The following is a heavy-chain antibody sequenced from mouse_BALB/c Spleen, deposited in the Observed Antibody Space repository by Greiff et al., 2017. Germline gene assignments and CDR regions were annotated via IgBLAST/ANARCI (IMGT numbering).Heavy chain of an antibody. D-gene: IGHD2-4*01. V-gene: IGHV1-7*01. Sequence: QVQLQQSGAELAKPGASVKMSYKASGYTFTSYWMHWVKQRPGQGLEWIGYINPSTGYTEYNQKFKDKATLTADKSSSTAYMQLSSLTSEDSAVYYCARGDDYDARYFDVWGAGTTVTVSS. CDR1: GYTFTSYW. CDR3: ARGDDYDARYFDV. CDR2: INPSTGYT. J-gene: IGHJ1*01.